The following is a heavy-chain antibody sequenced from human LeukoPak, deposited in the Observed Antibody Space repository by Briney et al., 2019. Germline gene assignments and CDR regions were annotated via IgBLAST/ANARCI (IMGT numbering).Heavy chain of an antibody. J-gene: IGHJ6*03. CDR1: GYTLTELS. D-gene: IGHD3-10*01. V-gene: IGHV1-24*01. Sequence: ASVKVSCKVSGYTLTELSMHRVRQAPGKGLEWMGGFDPEDGETIYAQKFQGRVTMTEDTSTDTAYMELSSLRSEDTAVYYCATLGSGGGYYYYMDVWGKGTTVTVSS. CDR3: ATLGSGGGYYYYMDV. CDR2: FDPEDGET.